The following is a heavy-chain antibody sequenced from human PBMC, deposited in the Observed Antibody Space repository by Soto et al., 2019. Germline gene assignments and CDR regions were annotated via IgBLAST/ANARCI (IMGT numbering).Heavy chain of an antibody. CDR3: AKDRGGSGAFDI. D-gene: IGHD3-10*01. Sequence: EGQLVEFRGGLVKPGGSLRLSCAASGFSFSIYSYNWVRQAPGKGLEWLSYISPAGSSIYYADSVKGRFTISRDSARDSVYLQMNSLRAEDTAVYYCAKDRGGSGAFDIWGQGTMVTVSS. J-gene: IGHJ3*02. CDR2: ISPAGSSI. V-gene: IGHV3-48*01. CDR1: GFSFSIYS.